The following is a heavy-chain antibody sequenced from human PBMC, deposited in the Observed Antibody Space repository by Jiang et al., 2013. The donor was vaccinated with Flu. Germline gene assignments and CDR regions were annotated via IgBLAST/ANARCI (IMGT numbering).Heavy chain of an antibody. V-gene: IGHV1-2*06. J-gene: IGHJ4*02. CDR1: GYTFTGYY. D-gene: IGHD1-26*01. CDR2: IKPNSGDT. CDR3: ARVQASGSYPIDY. Sequence: GAEVKKPGASVKVSCKASGYTFTGYYMYWVRQAPGQGLEWMGRIKPNSGDTNYAQNFQGRVTMTRDTSISTAYMELSSLRSDDTALYYCARVQASGSYPIDYWGQGTLVTVSS.